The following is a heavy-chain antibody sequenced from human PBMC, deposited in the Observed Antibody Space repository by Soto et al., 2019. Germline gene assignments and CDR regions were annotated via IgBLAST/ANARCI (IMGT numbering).Heavy chain of an antibody. CDR1: GGSISSYY. V-gene: IGHV4-59*01. CDR2: IYYSGST. Sequence: SQTLSLTCTVSGGSISSYYWSWIRQPPGKGLEWIGYIYYSGSTNYNPSLKSRVTISVDTSKSQFSLKLSSVTAADTAVYYCALLREGSFDYWGQGTLVTVSS. J-gene: IGHJ4*02. CDR3: ALLREGSFDY. D-gene: IGHD1-26*01.